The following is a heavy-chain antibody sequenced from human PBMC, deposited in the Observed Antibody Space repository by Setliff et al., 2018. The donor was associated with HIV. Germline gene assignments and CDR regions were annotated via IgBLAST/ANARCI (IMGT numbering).Heavy chain of an antibody. CDR3: ARFVGTYNWFDS. J-gene: IGHJ5*01. Sequence: TSETLSLTCTVSGGSIRSSSSYWSWIRQPPGKGLEWIGEINHSGSTDYNPSLKSRLTISVDTSKNQFSLNLNSVIAADTAIYYCARFVGTYNWFDSWGQGTLVTVSS. CDR2: INHSGST. CDR1: GGSIRSSSSY. V-gene: IGHV4-39*07. D-gene: IGHD1-1*01.